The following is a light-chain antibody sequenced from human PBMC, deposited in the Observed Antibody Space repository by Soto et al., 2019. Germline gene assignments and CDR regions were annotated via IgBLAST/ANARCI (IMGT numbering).Light chain of an antibody. J-gene: IGKJ1*01. CDR3: QQYYDWPPWT. CDR1: QSVSNN. CDR2: GAS. Sequence: EILMTQSPATLSVSPGDRATLSCRASQSVSNNLACYQQSPGQAPRLLIYGASTRATGVPARFSGSGSGTEFTLTISSLQSEDFAVLYCQQYYDWPPWTFGQGTKVEIK. V-gene: IGKV3-15*01.